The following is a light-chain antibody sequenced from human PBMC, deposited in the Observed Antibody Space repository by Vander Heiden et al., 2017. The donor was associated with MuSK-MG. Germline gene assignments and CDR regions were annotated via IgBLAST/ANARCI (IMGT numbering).Light chain of an antibody. CDR3: QQRGNWPRT. Sequence: EIVLTQSPATLSLSPGERATLSCRASQSVSSYLAWYQQKPGQAPRLLIYDASNRATGIPARFSGSGSGTDFTPTISSLEPEDFAVYYCQQRGNWPRTFGQGTKVEIK. V-gene: IGKV3-11*01. CDR1: QSVSSY. CDR2: DAS. J-gene: IGKJ1*01.